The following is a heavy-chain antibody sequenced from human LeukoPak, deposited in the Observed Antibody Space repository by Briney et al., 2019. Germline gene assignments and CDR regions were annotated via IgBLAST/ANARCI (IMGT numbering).Heavy chain of an antibody. CDR1: GFTFSSYG. D-gene: IGHD2/OR15-2a*01. Sequence: GGSLRLSCAASGFTFSSYGMHWVRQAPGKGLEWVAVISYDGSNKYYADSVKGRFTISRDNAKNTLYLQMNSLRAEDTAVYYCARGNYYGMDVWGQGTTVTVSS. J-gene: IGHJ6*02. V-gene: IGHV3-30*03. CDR2: ISYDGSNK. CDR3: ARGNYYGMDV.